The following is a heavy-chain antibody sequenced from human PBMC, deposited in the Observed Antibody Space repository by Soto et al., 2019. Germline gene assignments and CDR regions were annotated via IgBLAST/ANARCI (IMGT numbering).Heavy chain of an antibody. Sequence: TLSLTCTVSGGSISSGGYYWSWIRQHPGKGLEWIGYIYYSGSTYYNPSLKSRVTISVDTSKNQFSLKLSSVTAADTAVYYCARSPFYYDSSGYYYLSYFQHWGQGTLVTVSS. V-gene: IGHV4-31*03. D-gene: IGHD3-22*01. J-gene: IGHJ1*01. CDR2: IYYSGST. CDR3: ARSPFYYDSSGYYYLSYFQH. CDR1: GGSISSGGYY.